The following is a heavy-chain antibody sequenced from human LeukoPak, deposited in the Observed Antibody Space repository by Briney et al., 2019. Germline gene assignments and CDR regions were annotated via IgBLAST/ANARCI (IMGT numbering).Heavy chain of an antibody. CDR3: ARSGDSTVTLDY. CDR2: INPSGGST. J-gene: IGHJ4*02. V-gene: IGHV1-46*01. Sequence: ASVKVSCKASGYTSSNYYMHWVRQAPGQGLEWMGIINPSGGSTSYAQKFQGRVTMTRDTSTSTVYMELSSLRSEDTAVYYCARSGDSTVTLDYWGQGTLVTVSS. D-gene: IGHD4-11*01. CDR1: GYTSSNYY.